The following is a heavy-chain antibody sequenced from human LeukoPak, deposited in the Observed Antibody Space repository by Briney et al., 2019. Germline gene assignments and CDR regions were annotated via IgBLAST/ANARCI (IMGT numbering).Heavy chain of an antibody. CDR2: INPNSGGT. D-gene: IGHD5-12*01. CDR1: GYTFTGYY. V-gene: IGHV1-2*02. J-gene: IGHJ4*02. CDR3: ARDQVVATAPDRPFDY. Sequence: ASVKVSCKASGYTFTGYYMHWVRQAPGQGLEWMGWINPNSGGTNYAQKFQGRVTMTRDTSISTAYMELSRLRSDDTAVYYCARDQVVATAPDRPFDYWGQGTLVTVSS.